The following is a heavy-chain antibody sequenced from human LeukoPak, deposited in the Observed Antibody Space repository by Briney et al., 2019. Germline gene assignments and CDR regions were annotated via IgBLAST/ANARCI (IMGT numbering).Heavy chain of an antibody. CDR1: GFSFSSYS. V-gene: IGHV3-21*01. J-gene: IGHJ4*02. Sequence: GGSLRLSCAASGFSFSSYSLNWVRQAPGKGLEWVSSISSSAAYIFYADSLKGRFTISRDNSKNTLYLQMSSLRADDTAVYYCVKGFYDILTAYWGGGDYWGQGTLVTVSS. D-gene: IGHD3-9*01. CDR2: ISSSAAYI. CDR3: VKGFYDILTAYWGGGDY.